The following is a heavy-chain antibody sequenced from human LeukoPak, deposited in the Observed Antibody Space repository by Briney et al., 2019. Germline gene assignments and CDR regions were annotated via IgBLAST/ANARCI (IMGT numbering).Heavy chain of an antibody. CDR1: GHIFTSYW. D-gene: IGHD3-3*02. CDR2: IYPGYSDT. V-gene: IGHV5-51*01. Sequence: GESLQISCQGSGHIFTSYWIGWGRQVPGKGVEWMGIIYPGYSDTRYSPSFQGQVTISADKSISTAYLQWSSLKASDTAMYYCARHFILDYWGQGTLVTVSS. J-gene: IGHJ4*02. CDR3: ARHFILDY.